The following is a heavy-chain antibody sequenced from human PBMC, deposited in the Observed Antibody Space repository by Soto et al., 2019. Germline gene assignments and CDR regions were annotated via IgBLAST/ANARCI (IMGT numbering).Heavy chain of an antibody. D-gene: IGHD6-13*01. CDR3: SRAGGAGSGHDWFDP. CDR1: GGSVSSGGYY. V-gene: IGHV4-31*03. CDR2: IHYSGST. J-gene: IGHJ5*02. Sequence: PSETLSLTCTVSGGSVSSGGYYWSWIRPHPGKGLEWIGYIHYSGSTYYNPSLKSRVTMSIDTSTNLFSLNLSSVTAADTAVYYCSRAGGAGSGHDWFDPWGQGTLVTVSS.